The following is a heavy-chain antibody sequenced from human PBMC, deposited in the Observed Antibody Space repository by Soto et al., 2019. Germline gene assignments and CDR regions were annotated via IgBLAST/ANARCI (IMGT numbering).Heavy chain of an antibody. CDR3: AKDRERWLLLGYFDY. V-gene: IGHV3-30*18. Sequence: QVQLVESGGGVVQPGRSLRLYCAASGFTFSSYGMHWVRQAPGKGLEWVAVISYDGSNKYYADSVKGRFTISRDNSKNTLYLQMNSLRAEDTAVYYCAKDRERWLLLGYFDYWGQGTLVTVSS. CDR2: ISYDGSNK. CDR1: GFTFSSYG. D-gene: IGHD5-12*01. J-gene: IGHJ4*02.